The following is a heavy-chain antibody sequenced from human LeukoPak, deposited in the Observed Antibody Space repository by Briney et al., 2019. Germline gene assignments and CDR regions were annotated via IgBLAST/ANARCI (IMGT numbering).Heavy chain of an antibody. CDR2: ISSSSSTI. V-gene: IGHV3-48*01. J-gene: IGHJ3*02. Sequence: GGSLRLSCAASGFTFSDYIMNWVRQAPGKGLEWVSYISSSSSTIYYADSVKGRFTISRDNSKNTLYLQMNSLRAEDTAVYYCARDAVLLGIHAFDIWGQGTMVTVSS. D-gene: IGHD7-27*01. CDR3: ARDAVLLGIHAFDI. CDR1: GFTFSDYI.